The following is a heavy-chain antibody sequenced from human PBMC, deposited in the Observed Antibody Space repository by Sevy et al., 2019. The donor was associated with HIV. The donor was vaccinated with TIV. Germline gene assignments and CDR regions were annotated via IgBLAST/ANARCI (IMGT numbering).Heavy chain of an antibody. J-gene: IGHJ4*02. CDR1: GFSFSTHA. D-gene: IGHD6-19*01. CDR3: ARDAGYSTVWYPGY. CDR2: ISFDGSDK. Sequence: GGSLRLSCAASGFSFSTHAMHWVRQAPGKGLEWVAVISFDGSDKYYPDSVKGRFTIARDDSKKTLLLQVSGLRAEDTAVYYCARDAGYSTVWYPGYWGQGTLVTVSS. V-gene: IGHV3-30*03.